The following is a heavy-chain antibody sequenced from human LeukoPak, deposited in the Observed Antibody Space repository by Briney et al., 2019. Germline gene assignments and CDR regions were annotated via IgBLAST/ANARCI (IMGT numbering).Heavy chain of an antibody. CDR1: GFTFSTYW. D-gene: IGHD3/OR15-3a*01. V-gene: IGHV3-74*01. CDR3: ARGGTGSFDF. CDR2: IVSDGSVT. J-gene: IGHJ4*02. Sequence: QPGGSLRLSCAASGFTFSTYWMHWVRRGPGKGLVWVSQIVSDGSVTSYADSVKGRFTISRDNAKNTLYLQMNSLRAEDTAVYYCARGGTGSFDFWGQGALVTVS.